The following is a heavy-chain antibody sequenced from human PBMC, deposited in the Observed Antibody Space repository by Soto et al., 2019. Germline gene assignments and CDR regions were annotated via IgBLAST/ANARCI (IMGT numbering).Heavy chain of an antibody. V-gene: IGHV5-10-1*01. CDR1: GYSFSSYW. Sequence: GESLKISCKGSGYSFSSYWIIWVRQMPGKGLEWMGNIDPSDSYTKYSPSFQGHVTISADKSISTAYLQWSSLRASDTAVYYCARRDCSSPSCYLSYYYGMDVWVQGVLVTVSS. CDR3: ARRDCSSPSCYLSYYYGMDV. CDR2: IDPSDSYT. D-gene: IGHD2-2*01. J-gene: IGHJ6*02.